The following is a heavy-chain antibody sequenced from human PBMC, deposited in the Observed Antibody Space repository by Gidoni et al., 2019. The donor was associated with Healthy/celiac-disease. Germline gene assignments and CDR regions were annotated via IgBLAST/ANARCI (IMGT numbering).Heavy chain of an antibody. Sequence: QVQLVQSGAEVKKPGASVKVSCKASGYTFTRYAMHWVRQAPGQRLEWIGCINAGNGNTKYSQKFQGRVTITRDTSASTAYMGLSSLRSEDTAVYYCARDGVATIWGDYYYMYVWGKGTTVTVSS. J-gene: IGHJ6*03. CDR3: ARDGVATIWGDYYYMYV. V-gene: IGHV1-3*01. CDR2: INAGNGNT. D-gene: IGHD5-12*01. CDR1: GYTFTRYA.